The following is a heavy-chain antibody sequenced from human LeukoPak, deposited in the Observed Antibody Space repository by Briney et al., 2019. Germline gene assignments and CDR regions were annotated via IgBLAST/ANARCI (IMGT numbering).Heavy chain of an antibody. Sequence: RASVKVSCKASGYTFTGYYMHWVRQAPGQGLEWMGWINPNSGGTNYAQKFQGRVTMTRDTSISTAYMELSRLRSDDTVVYYCARGPPYYDILTGPYDYWGQGTLVTVSS. CDR1: GYTFTGYY. D-gene: IGHD3-9*01. CDR2: INPNSGGT. CDR3: ARGPPYYDILTGPYDY. V-gene: IGHV1-2*02. J-gene: IGHJ4*02.